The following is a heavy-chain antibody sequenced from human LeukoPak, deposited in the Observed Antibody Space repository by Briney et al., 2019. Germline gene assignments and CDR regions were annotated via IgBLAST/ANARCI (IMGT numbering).Heavy chain of an antibody. Sequence: PSETLSLTCTVSGGSVSSTSDYWVWIRQPPGKGLEWIGSIYHSGSTYYNPSLKSRVTISVDTSKNQFSLKLSSVTAADTAVYYCARHESPYSSRPGWFDPWGQGTLVTVSS. CDR2: IYHSGST. J-gene: IGHJ5*02. CDR3: ARHESPYSSRPGWFDP. D-gene: IGHD6-13*01. CDR1: GGSVSSTSDY. V-gene: IGHV4-39*01.